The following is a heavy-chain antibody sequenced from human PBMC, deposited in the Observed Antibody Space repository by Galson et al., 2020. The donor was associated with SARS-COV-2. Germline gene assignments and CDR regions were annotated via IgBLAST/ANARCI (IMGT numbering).Heavy chain of an antibody. V-gene: IGHV3-11*01. CDR3: ARGYTAVDC. J-gene: IGHJ4*02. CDR1: GFNFSDYY. CDR2: ISGSGTII. Sequence: GGSLRLSCAVSGFNFSDYYMSWIRQTPGKGLQWISYISGSGTIIYHTDSVRGRFTISRDNAKNSLYLQMNSLRAEDTALYYCARGYTAVDCWGQGTQVTVSS. D-gene: IGHD5-18*01.